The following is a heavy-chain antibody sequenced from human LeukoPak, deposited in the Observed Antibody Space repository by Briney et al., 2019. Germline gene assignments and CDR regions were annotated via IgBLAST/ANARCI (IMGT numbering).Heavy chain of an antibody. V-gene: IGHV4-59*01. CDR2: IYNSGST. CDR3: ARDYGKGMDV. J-gene: IGHJ6*02. Sequence: SETLSLTCSVSGXSIISYYWSWIRQPPGKGLEWIGYIYNSGSTHYNASLKSRVTILVDTSKKQISLKLKSVTAADTAIYYCARDYGKGMDVWGQGTTVTVSS. CDR1: GXSIISYY. D-gene: IGHD1-1*01.